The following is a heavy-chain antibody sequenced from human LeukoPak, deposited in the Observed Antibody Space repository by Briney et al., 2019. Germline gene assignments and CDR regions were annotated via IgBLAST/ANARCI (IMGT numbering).Heavy chain of an antibody. CDR3: ARALEYYYGSGSYYAFDI. V-gene: IGHV1-2*02. CDR1: GYTFTSYD. J-gene: IGHJ3*02. Sequence: ASVKVSCKASGYTFTSYDINWVRQAPGQGLEWMGWINPNSGGTNYAQKFQGRVTMTRDTSISTAYMELSRLRSDDTAVYYCARALEYYYGSGSYYAFDIWGQGTMVTVSS. D-gene: IGHD3-10*01. CDR2: INPNSGGT.